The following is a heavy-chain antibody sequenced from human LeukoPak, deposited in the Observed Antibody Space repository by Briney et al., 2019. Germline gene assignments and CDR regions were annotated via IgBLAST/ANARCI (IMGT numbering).Heavy chain of an antibody. J-gene: IGHJ6*02. CDR2: ISSSGSTI. V-gene: IGHV3-48*03. D-gene: IGHD6-19*01. Sequence: GGSLRLSCAASGFTFSSYEMNWVRQAPGKGLEWVSYISSSGSTIYYADSVKGRFTISRDNAKNSLYLQMNSLRAEDTAVYYCARWGSGFYYYYYYGMGVWGQGTTVTVSS. CDR1: GFTFSSYE. CDR3: ARWGSGFYYYYYYGMGV.